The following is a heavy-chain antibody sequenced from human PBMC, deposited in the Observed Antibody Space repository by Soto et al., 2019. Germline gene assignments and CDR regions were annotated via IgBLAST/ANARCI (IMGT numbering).Heavy chain of an antibody. Sequence: LKISCKATGYSFTNYWIGWVRQMPGKGLEWMGTIYPGDSDTRYGPAFEGQVTISAAKSITTVFLQWSSLRASDTAMYYCARQIYDSDSGPNFQYYFDSWGQGTLVTVSS. CDR2: IYPGDSDT. CDR3: ARQIYDSDSGPNFQYYFDS. V-gene: IGHV5-51*01. D-gene: IGHD3-22*01. CDR1: GYSFTNYW. J-gene: IGHJ4*02.